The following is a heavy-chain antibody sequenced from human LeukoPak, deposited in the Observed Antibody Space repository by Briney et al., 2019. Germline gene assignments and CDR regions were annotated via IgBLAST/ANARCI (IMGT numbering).Heavy chain of an antibody. V-gene: IGHV4-59*08. J-gene: IGHJ4*02. D-gene: IGHD2-2*01. Sequence: SETLSLTCTVSGGSISGYYWSWIRQPPGKGLEWIGYIYYSGSTNYNPSLKSRVTISVDTSKNQFSLKLSSVTAADTAVYYCARLSDSSTSLDYWGQGTLVTVSS. CDR3: ARLSDSSTSLDY. CDR1: GGSISGYY. CDR2: IYYSGST.